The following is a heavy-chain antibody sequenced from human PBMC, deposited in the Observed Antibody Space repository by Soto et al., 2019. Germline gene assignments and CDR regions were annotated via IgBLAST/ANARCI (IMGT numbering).Heavy chain of an antibody. V-gene: IGHV4-59*01. D-gene: IGHD6-13*01. CDR1: GGSISSYY. J-gene: IGHJ4*02. CDR2: IYYNGST. CDR3: ARDRAAAATGYFDY. Sequence: QVQLQESGPGLVKPSETLSLTCTVSGGSISSYYWSWIRQPPGKGLEWIGYIYYNGSTNYKPSLKSRVTIAVDTSKNQFSLKLSSVTAADTAVYYCARDRAAAATGYFDYWGQGTLVTVSS.